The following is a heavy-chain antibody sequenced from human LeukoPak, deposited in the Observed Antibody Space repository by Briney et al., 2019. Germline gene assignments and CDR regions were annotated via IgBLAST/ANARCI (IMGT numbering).Heavy chain of an antibody. CDR3: ARNPYSYGYHYYYYMDV. CDR2: INHSGST. J-gene: IGHJ6*03. V-gene: IGHV4-34*01. Sequence: SETLSLTCAVYGGSFSGYYWSWIRQPPGKGLEWIGEINHSGSTNYNPSLKSRVTISVDTSKNQFSLKLSSVTAADTAVYYCARNPYSYGYHYYYYMDVWGKGTTVTVSS. D-gene: IGHD5-18*01. CDR1: GGSFSGYY.